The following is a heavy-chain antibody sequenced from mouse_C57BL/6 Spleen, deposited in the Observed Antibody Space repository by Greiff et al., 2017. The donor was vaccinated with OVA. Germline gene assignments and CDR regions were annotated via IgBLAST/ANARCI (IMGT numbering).Heavy chain of an antibody. V-gene: IGHV5-4*01. CDR3: ARALTGFDY. CDR1: GFTFSSYA. D-gene: IGHD4-1*01. J-gene: IGHJ2*01. CDR2: ISDGGSYT. Sequence: EVQRVESGGGLVKPGGSLKLSCAASGFTFSSYAMSWVRQTPEKRLEWVATISDGGSYTYYPDNVKGRFTISRDNAKNNLYLQMSHLKSEDTAMYYCARALTGFDYWGQGTTLTVSS.